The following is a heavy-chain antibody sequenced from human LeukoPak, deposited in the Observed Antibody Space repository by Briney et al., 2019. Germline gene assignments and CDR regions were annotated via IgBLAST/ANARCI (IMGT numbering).Heavy chain of an antibody. CDR2: ISYDGSNE. J-gene: IGHJ4*02. CDR1: GFTFSSYA. CDR3: ARATNSGWHLVKY. D-gene: IGHD6-19*01. Sequence: GGSLRLSCAASGFTFSSYAMHWVRQAPGKGLEWVAVISYDGSNEYYVDSVKGRFTISRDNSKNTLYLQMNSLRADDTAVYYCARATNSGWHLVKYWGQGTLVTVSS. V-gene: IGHV3-30-3*01.